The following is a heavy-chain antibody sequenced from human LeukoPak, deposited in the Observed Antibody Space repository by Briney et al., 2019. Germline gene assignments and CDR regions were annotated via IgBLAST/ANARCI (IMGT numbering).Heavy chain of an antibody. CDR3: AKRLSYYFDS. J-gene: IGHJ4*02. V-gene: IGHV3-23*01. CDR2: VTASGSST. Sequence: GGSLRLSCAASGFAFSSSAMSWVRQAPGKGLEWVSTVTASGSSTFYADSVKGRFTISRDNSKSTLYLQMNSLRAEDTALYYCAKRLSYYFDSWGQGILVTVSS. D-gene: IGHD2/OR15-2a*01. CDR1: GFAFSSSA.